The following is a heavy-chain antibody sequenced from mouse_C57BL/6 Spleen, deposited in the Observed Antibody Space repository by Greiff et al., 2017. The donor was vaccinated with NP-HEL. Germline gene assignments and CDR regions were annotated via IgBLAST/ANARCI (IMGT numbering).Heavy chain of an antibody. Sequence: DVMLVESGGGLVQPGGSMKLSCVASGFTFSNYWMNWVRQSPEKGLEWVAQIRLKSDNYATHYAESVKGRFTISRDDSKSSVYLQMNNLRAEDTGIYYCTGPIYYGNPFAYWGQGTLVTVSA. CDR1: GFTFSNYW. CDR2: IRLKSDNYAT. CDR3: TGPIYYGNPFAY. V-gene: IGHV6-3*01. J-gene: IGHJ3*01. D-gene: IGHD2-1*01.